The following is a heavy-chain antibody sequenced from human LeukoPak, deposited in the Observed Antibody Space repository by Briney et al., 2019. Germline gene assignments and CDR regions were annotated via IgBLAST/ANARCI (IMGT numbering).Heavy chain of an antibody. CDR1: GGTFSSYA. V-gene: IGHV1-18*01. D-gene: IGHD2/OR15-2a*01. CDR3: AREDSNSENF. Sequence: ASVKVSCKASGGTFSSYAISWVRQTPGQGLQWMGWIAAYNGATNYAQIFQGRISMTTDTSTNTGYMELRSLTSDDTAVYYCAREDSNSENFWGQGTLVTVSS. CDR2: IAAYNGAT. J-gene: IGHJ4*02.